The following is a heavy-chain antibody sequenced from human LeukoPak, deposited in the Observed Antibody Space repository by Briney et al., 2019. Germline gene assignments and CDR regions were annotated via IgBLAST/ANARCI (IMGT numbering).Heavy chain of an antibody. CDR2: FDPEDGET. Sequence: ASVKVSCKISGHSLTEMFMHWVRLAPGRGLEWMGTFDPEDGETTYAQRFQGRVTMTEDTSTDTAYIDLTSLTSEDTALYYCATGLLGGTWYYGAMDVWGQGTTVTVSS. J-gene: IGHJ6*02. D-gene: IGHD3-10*01. V-gene: IGHV1-24*01. CDR1: GHSLTEMF. CDR3: ATGLLGGTWYYGAMDV.